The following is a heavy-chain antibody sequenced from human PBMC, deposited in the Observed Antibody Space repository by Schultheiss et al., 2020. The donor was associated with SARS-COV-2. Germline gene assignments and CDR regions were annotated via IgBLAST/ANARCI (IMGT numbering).Heavy chain of an antibody. D-gene: IGHD4-11*01. CDR2: IYHSGST. V-gene: IGHV4-30-2*01. CDR3: ARVRTVTTHWFDP. J-gene: IGHJ5*02. CDR1: GGSISSGGYS. Sequence: SETLSLTCAVSGGSISSGGYSWSWIRQPPGKGLEWIGYIYHSGSTYYNPSLKSRVTISVDRSKNQFSLKLSSVTAADTAVYYCARVRTVTTHWFDPWGQGTLVTVSS.